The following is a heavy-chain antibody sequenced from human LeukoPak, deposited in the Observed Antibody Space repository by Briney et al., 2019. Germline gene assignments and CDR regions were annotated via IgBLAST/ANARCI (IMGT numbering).Heavy chain of an antibody. CDR3: ARKDGDY. J-gene: IGHJ4*02. Sequence: SETLSLTCTVSGAYISAFHWTWFRQPAGKGLEWIGLIYSSGSTLFNPSLKSRVAMSVDLTKNQLSLKLTSVTAADTAMYYCARKDGDYRGRGTLVTVSS. CDR2: IYSSGST. CDR1: GAYISAFH. V-gene: IGHV4-4*07.